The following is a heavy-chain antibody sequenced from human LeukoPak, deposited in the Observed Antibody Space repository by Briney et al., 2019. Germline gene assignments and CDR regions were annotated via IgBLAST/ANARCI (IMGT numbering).Heavy chain of an antibody. CDR3: AKPPPEHYYDTNGH. CDR1: GFTFSSYA. J-gene: IGHJ4*02. Sequence: PGGSLRLACAASGFTFSSYAMNWVRQVPGKGLEWVSSITGGGRDTYHADSVKGRFTISRDNSNNTLYLQMNSLRVEDTAVYYCAKPPPEHYYDTNGHWGQGTLVTVSS. CDR2: ITGGGRDT. D-gene: IGHD3-22*01. V-gene: IGHV3-23*01.